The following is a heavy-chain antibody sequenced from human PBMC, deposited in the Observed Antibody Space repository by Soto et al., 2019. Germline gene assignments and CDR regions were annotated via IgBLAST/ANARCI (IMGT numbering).Heavy chain of an antibody. V-gene: IGHV1-18*01. CDR2: INPYNGNT. CDR1: GYTFTSYG. Sequence: QVQLVQSGAEVKKPGASVKVSCKASGYTFTSYGISWVRQAPGQGLEWMGWINPYNGNTNYAQKLQGRVTMTTDTSPNTAYVELRSLRSDDTAVYYCESDWFGIDYWGQGPLVTVSS. D-gene: IGHD3-16*01. J-gene: IGHJ4*02. CDR3: ESDWFGIDY.